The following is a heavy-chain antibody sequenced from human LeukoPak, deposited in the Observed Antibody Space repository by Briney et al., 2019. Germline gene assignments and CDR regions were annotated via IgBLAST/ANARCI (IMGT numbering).Heavy chain of an antibody. V-gene: IGHV4-38-2*02. CDR1: GYSISSGYY. CDR2: IYHSGST. D-gene: IGHD6-6*01. Sequence: PSETLSLTCTVSGYSISSGYYWGWIRQPPGKGLEWIGSIYHSGSTYYNPSLESRVTISVDTSKNQFSLKLSSVTAADTAVYYCARRRIAARPYYFDYWGQGTLVTVSS. J-gene: IGHJ4*02. CDR3: ARRRIAARPYYFDY.